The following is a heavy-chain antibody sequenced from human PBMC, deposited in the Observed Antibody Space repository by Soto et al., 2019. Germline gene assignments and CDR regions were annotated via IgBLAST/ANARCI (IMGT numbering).Heavy chain of an antibody. CDR1: GGSISSYY. J-gene: IGHJ5*02. CDR2: IYYSGST. CDR3: ARHYDFWSGYPRSHWYNWFDP. D-gene: IGHD3-3*01. V-gene: IGHV4-59*08. Sequence: SETLPLTCTVSGGSISSYYWSWIRQPPGKGLEWIGYIYYSGSTNYNPSLKSRVTISVDTSKNQFSLKLSSVTAADTAVYYCARHYDFWSGYPRSHWYNWFDPWGQGTLVTVSS.